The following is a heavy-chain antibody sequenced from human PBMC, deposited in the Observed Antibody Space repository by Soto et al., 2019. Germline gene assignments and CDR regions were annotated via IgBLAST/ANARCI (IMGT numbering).Heavy chain of an antibody. J-gene: IGHJ4*02. V-gene: IGHV3-9*01. Sequence: QLVESGGGLVQPGRSLRLSCVVSGFNFDDYAMQWVRQAPGTGLEWISTITWNSGVLGYAASVKGRFIVSRDNVNNSLYLQMNSLTVEDTAVYYWAKGRGKRWDYDVDYWGQGTMVTVSS. CDR3: AKGRGKRWDYDVDY. CDR1: GFNFDDYA. CDR2: ITWNSGVL. D-gene: IGHD3-22*01.